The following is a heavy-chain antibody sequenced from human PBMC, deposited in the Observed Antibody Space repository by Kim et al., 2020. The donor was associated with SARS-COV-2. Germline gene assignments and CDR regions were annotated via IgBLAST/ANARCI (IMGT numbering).Heavy chain of an antibody. CDR2: IESKPENYAT. CDR1: GFIFSGSV. CDR3: TRGGRLDGGLDKCPMTPKSSSDDNCDS. V-gene: IGHV3-73*01. Sequence: GGSLRLSCAASGFIFSGSVLDWVRQASGKGLEWVGLIESKPENYATTNTASVKGPFAISRDDPKSTSFLHIKSLKTEVTALFYFTRGGRLDGGLDKCPMTPKSSSDDNCDSWGQGTLVTISS. D-gene: IGHD6-13*01. J-gene: IGHJ5*01.